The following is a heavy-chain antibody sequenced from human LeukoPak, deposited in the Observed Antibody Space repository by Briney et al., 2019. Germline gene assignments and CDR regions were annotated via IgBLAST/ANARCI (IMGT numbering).Heavy chain of an antibody. CDR3: ARHYGP. J-gene: IGHJ5*02. D-gene: IGHD3-10*01. CDR2: IYDSGST. CDR1: GGSISSSNW. V-gene: IGHV4-39*01. Sequence: PSETLSLTCAVSGGSISSSNWWSWIRQPPGKGLEWIGSIYDSGSTYYNPSLKSRVTISVDTSKNQFSLKLNSVTAADTAVYYCARHYGPWGQGTLVTVSS.